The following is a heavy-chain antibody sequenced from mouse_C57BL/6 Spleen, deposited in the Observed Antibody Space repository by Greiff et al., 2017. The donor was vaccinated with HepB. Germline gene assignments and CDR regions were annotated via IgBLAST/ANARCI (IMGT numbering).Heavy chain of an antibody. Sequence: EVKLMESGAELVRPGASVKLSCTASGFNIKDDYMHWVKQRPEQGLEWIGWIDPENGDTEYASKFQGKATITADTSSNTAYLQLSSLTSEDTAVYYCTTSTMVTEYYFDYWGQGTTLTVSS. CDR1: GFNIKDDY. J-gene: IGHJ2*01. D-gene: IGHD2-2*01. CDR3: TTSTMVTEYYFDY. CDR2: IDPENGDT. V-gene: IGHV14-4*01.